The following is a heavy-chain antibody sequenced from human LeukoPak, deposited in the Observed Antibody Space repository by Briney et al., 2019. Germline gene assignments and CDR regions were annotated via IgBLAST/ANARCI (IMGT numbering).Heavy chain of an antibody. CDR2: ISYDGSNK. CDR1: GFTFSSYA. J-gene: IGHJ4*02. V-gene: IGHV3-30*04. Sequence: PGRSLRLSCAASGFTFSSYAMHWVRQAPGKGLEWVAVISYDGSNKYYADSAKGRFTISRDNSKNTLYLQMNSLRAEDTAVYYCASDIVVVPAAVDYWGQGTLVTVSS. D-gene: IGHD2-2*01. CDR3: ASDIVVVPAAVDY.